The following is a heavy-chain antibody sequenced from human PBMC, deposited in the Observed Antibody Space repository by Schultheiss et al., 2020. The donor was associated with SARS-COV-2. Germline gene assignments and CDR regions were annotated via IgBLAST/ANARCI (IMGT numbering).Heavy chain of an antibody. V-gene: IGHV3-23*01. CDR2: ISGSGGST. J-gene: IGHJ4*02. CDR1: GFTFSSYA. D-gene: IGHD1-26*01. Sequence: GGSLRLSCAASGFTFSSYAMSWVRQAPGKGLEWVSAISGSGGSTYYADSVKGRFTISRDNSKTTLYLQMNSLRAEDTAVYYCAKGTERELLRCVFDYWGQGTLVTVSS. CDR3: AKGTERELLRCVFDY.